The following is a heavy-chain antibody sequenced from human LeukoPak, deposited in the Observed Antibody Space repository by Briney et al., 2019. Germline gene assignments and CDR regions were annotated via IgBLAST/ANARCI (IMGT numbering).Heavy chain of an antibody. CDR3: ARWGSGYGEYYFDY. D-gene: IGHD3-10*01. CDR1: GFTVSSNY. V-gene: IGHV3-66*01. J-gene: IGHJ4*02. CDR2: IYSGGST. Sequence: PGGSLRLSCAASGFTVSSNYMSWVRQAPGKGLEWVSIIYSGGSTYYADSVKGRFTISRDNSKNTLYLQMNSLRAEDTAVYYCARWGSGYGEYYFDYWGQGTLVTVSS.